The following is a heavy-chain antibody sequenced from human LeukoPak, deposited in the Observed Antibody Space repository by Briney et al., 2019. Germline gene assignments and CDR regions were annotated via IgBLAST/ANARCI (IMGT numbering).Heavy chain of an antibody. Sequence: GASVKVSCKASGGTFSSYAISWVRQAPGQGLEWMGRIIPILGIANYAQKFQGRVTITADKSTSTAYMELSSLRSEDTAVYYCARTTDPLGYYYGMDVWGQGTTVTVSS. CDR3: ARTTDPLGYYYGMDV. J-gene: IGHJ6*02. CDR2: IIPILGIA. CDR1: GGTFSSYA. V-gene: IGHV1-69*04. D-gene: IGHD4-17*01.